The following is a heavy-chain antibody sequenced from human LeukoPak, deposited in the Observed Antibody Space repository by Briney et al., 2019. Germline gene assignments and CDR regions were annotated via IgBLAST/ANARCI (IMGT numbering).Heavy chain of an antibody. CDR1: GFTFSNYA. V-gene: IGHV3-23*01. J-gene: IGHJ4*02. Sequence: GGSLRLSCAASGFTFSNYAMSWVRQAPGKGLEWVSAFSGSGGSTYYADSVKGRFTISRDNSKNTLYLQMNSLRAEDTAVYYCAKDVGYCNSTTCYKPFDYWGQGTLVTVSS. CDR3: AKDVGYCNSTTCYKPFDY. CDR2: FSGSGGST. D-gene: IGHD2-2*02.